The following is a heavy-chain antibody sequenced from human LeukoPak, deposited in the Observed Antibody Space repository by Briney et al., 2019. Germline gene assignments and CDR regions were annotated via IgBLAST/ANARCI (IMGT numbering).Heavy chain of an antibody. CDR3: ASVVATGGY. CDR2: INPNSGDT. CDR1: GYTVTGYY. V-gene: IGHV1-2*02. Sequence: ASVKVSCKASGYTVTGYYMHWVRQAPGQGLEWMGLINPNSGDTNYAQNFQGRVTMTRDTSISTAYMELSRLRSDDTAVYYCASVVATGGYWGQGTLVTVSS. J-gene: IGHJ4*02. D-gene: IGHD5-12*01.